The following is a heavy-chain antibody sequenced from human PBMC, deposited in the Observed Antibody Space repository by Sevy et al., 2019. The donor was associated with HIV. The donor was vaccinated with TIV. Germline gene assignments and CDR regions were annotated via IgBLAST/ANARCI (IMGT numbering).Heavy chain of an antibody. CDR1: GIIFKSYV. D-gene: IGHD1-26*01. CDR3: AGAGVGAQGFDD. Sequence: RGESLKISCAASGIIFKSYVMSWVRQAPGKGLEWLSGISASGGSTYYADSVKGRFTISRDNFKSTLYLQMNILRAEDTAVYYCAGAGVGAQGFDDWGQGTLVTVSS. V-gene: IGHV3-23*01. CDR2: ISASGGST. J-gene: IGHJ4*02.